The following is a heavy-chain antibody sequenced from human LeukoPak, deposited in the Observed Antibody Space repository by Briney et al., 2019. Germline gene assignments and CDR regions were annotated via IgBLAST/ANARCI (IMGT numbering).Heavy chain of an antibody. D-gene: IGHD6-6*01. J-gene: IGHJ4*02. CDR1: GGSISSSSYY. CDR3: ARRAARPERYFDY. CDR2: IYYSGST. Sequence: PSETLSLTCTVSGGSISSSSYYWGWIRQPPGKGLEWIGSIYYSGSTYYNPSPKSRVTISVDTSKNQFSLKLSSVTAADTAVYYCARRAARPERYFDYWGQGTLVTVSS. V-gene: IGHV4-39*01.